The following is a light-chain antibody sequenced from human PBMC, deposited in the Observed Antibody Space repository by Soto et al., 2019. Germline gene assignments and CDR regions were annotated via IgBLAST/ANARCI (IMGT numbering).Light chain of an antibody. CDR2: RDS. J-gene: IGLJ3*02. V-gene: IGLV3-9*01. Sequence: SYELTQPLSVSVALGQTARITCGGNNIGSKNVHWYQQKPGQAPVLVIYRDSNRPSGIPERFSGSNSGNTATLTISRAQAGDEADDYCQVWDSSTARVFGGETKLTVL. CDR1: NIGSKN. CDR3: QVWDSSTARV.